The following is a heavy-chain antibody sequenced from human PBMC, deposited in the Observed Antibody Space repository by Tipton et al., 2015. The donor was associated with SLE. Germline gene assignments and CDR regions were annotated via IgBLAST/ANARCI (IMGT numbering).Heavy chain of an antibody. CDR1: GFTFSSFA. CDR2: ISYDGNNK. Sequence: SLRLSCAASGFTFSSFAMHWVRQAPGKGLEWVAVISYDGNNKYYAESVKGRFTISRDNSRNTLYLQMNSLRAEDTAVYYCGRLSGSGWYDYYYFMDVWGKGTTVTVSS. V-gene: IGHV3-30-3*01. CDR3: GRLSGSGWYDYYYFMDV. D-gene: IGHD6-19*01. J-gene: IGHJ6*03.